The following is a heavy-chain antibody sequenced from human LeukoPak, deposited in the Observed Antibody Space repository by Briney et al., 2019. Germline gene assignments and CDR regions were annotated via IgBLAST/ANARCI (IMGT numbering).Heavy chain of an antibody. CDR2: ISSSSSYI. D-gene: IGHD4-17*01. Sequence: GGSLRLSCAASGFTFSSYSMNWVRQAPGKGLEWVSSISSSSSYIYYADSVKGRFTISRDSSKNTLYLQMNSLRAEDTAVYYCAKDLKYGDGRWEFDPWGQGTLVTVSS. V-gene: IGHV3-21*04. CDR3: AKDLKYGDGRWEFDP. J-gene: IGHJ5*02. CDR1: GFTFSSYS.